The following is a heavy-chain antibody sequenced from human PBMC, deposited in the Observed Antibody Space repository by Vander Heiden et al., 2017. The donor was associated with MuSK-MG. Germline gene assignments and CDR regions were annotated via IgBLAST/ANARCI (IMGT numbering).Heavy chain of an antibody. CDR2: IDTGGST. V-gene: IGHV4-61*02. CDR1: GGSITSGSYY. Sequence: QVQLQESAPGLVKPSQTLSLTCTVSGGSITSGSYYWSWMRQPAGKGLEWIWRIDTGGSTNYNPAPEKRVTMSLGTSNNQFSLKQSSGPGADAAVYYCAREELEYYDSSGCFRYYCMDVWGKGTTVTVSS. CDR3: AREELEYYDSSGCFRYYCMDV. J-gene: IGHJ6*03. D-gene: IGHD3-22*01.